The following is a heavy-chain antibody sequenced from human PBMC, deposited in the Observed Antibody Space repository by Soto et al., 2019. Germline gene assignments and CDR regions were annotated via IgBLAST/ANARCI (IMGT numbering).Heavy chain of an antibody. CDR2: ISTYNGDT. CDR3: ALEIIGRRFAS. CDR1: GYTFSRSG. D-gene: IGHD3-3*01. Sequence: VASVKVSCKASGYTFSRSGISWVRQAPGQGLEWMGWISTYNGDTNYAQTFQGRVTMTTDTSTSTAYMELRSLRSDDTAIYYCALEIIGRRFASWGQGPLVTVSS. J-gene: IGHJ4*02. V-gene: IGHV1-18*01.